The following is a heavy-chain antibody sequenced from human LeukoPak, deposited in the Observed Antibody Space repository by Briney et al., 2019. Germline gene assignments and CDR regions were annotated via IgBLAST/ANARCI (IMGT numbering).Heavy chain of an antibody. V-gene: IGHV4-59*01. CDR1: GDSISGSY. D-gene: IGHD1-26*01. CDR3: ARDVKSGSHYTFDY. J-gene: IGHJ4*02. CDR2: VYSSGSF. Sequence: SETLSLTCNVSGDSISGSYWSWVRQPPGKGLEWIGYVYSSGSFNYNPSLWSRVTISVDRSKNQFSLKLSSVTAADTAVYYCARDVKSGSHYTFDYWGQGTLVTVSS.